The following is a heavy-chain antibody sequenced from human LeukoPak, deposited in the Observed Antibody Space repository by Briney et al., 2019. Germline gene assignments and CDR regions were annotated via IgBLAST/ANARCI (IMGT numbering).Heavy chain of an antibody. CDR2: IIPIFGTA. J-gene: IGHJ5*02. D-gene: IGHD6-19*01. Sequence: ASVKVSCKASGGTFSSYAISWVRQAPGQGLEWMGGIIPIFGTANYAQKFQGRVTITADESTSTAYMELSSLRSEDTAVYYCARDSPVAALFNNNWFDPWGQGTLVTVSS. V-gene: IGHV1-69*13. CDR1: GGTFSSYA. CDR3: ARDSPVAALFNNNWFDP.